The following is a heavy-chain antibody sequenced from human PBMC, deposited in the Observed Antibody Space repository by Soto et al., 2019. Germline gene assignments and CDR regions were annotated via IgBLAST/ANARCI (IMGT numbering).Heavy chain of an antibody. CDR2: TYQSGSA. CDR1: GGSISSGGYS. Sequence: LSLTCTVSGGSISSGGYSWTWIRQSPGKGLEWIGYTYQSGSAYYNPSLKSRVTISVDRSKNQFSLNLTSVTAADTAVYYCARDYYGMDVWGQGTTVTVSS. CDR3: ARDYYGMDV. J-gene: IGHJ6*02. V-gene: IGHV4-30-2*06.